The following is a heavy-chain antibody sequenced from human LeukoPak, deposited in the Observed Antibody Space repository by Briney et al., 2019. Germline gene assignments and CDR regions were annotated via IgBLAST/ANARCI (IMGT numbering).Heavy chain of an antibody. Sequence: GGSLRLSCATSGFTFSTYAMSWVRQAPGKGLEWVSDISGSGGSTYFADSVKGRFTISRDNSKNTVFLQMNSLRVEDTSIYYCSKLSRSGTNSDYWGQGTLVTVSS. CDR3: SKLSRSGTNSDY. D-gene: IGHD2-2*01. CDR2: ISGSGGST. J-gene: IGHJ4*02. CDR1: GFTFSTYA. V-gene: IGHV3-23*01.